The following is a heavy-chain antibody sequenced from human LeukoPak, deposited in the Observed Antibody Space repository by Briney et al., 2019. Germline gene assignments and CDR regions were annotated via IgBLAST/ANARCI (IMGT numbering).Heavy chain of an antibody. CDR1: GGSISSYY. CDR3: ARGVCTSTSCFAGDYGMDV. J-gene: IGHJ6*02. Sequence: SETLSLTCTVSGGSISSYYWSWIRQPPGKGLEWIGYISTSGSTKYNPSLKSRVTISVDTSKNHFSLKLGPVTAADTAVYYCARGVCTSTSCFAGDYGMDVWGQGTTATVSS. CDR2: ISTSGST. V-gene: IGHV4-4*08. D-gene: IGHD2-2*01.